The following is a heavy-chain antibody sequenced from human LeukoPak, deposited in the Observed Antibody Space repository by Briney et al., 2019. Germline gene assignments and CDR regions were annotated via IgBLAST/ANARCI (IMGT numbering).Heavy chain of an antibody. V-gene: IGHV4-38-2*01. CDR2: IYHSGST. Sequence: SETLSLTCAVSGYSISSGYYWGWIRQPPGKGLEWIGSIYHSGSTYYNPSLKSRVTISVDTSKNQFSLKLSSVTAADTAVYYCARRLQWEGHDSWGQGTLVTVSS. CDR3: ARRLQWEGHDS. J-gene: IGHJ4*02. CDR1: GYSISSGYY. D-gene: IGHD1-26*01.